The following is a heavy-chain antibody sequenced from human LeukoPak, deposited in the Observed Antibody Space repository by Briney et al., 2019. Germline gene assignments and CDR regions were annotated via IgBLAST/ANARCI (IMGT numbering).Heavy chain of an antibody. V-gene: IGHV3-53*01. CDR3: AKGSQAVAGNDY. D-gene: IGHD6-19*01. Sequence: GGSLRLSCAASGFTVSSNYMSWVRQAPGKGLEWVSVIYSGGSTYYADSVKGRFTISRDNSKNTLYLQMNSLRAEDTAVYYCAKGSQAVAGNDYWGQGTLVTVSS. J-gene: IGHJ4*02. CDR2: IYSGGST. CDR1: GFTVSSNY.